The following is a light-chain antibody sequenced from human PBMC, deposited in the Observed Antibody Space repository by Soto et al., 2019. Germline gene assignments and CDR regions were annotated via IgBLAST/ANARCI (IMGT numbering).Light chain of an antibody. CDR1: QSISSW. CDR3: QQYENYWT. J-gene: IGKJ1*01. V-gene: IGKV1-5*01. CDR2: DAS. Sequence: DIQMTQSPSTLSATAGDRVTITCRASQSISSWLAWYQHKPGKAPKLLIYDASNLDSGVPSRFSGSGSWTEFSLTISNLQPDDCATYYCQQYENYWTFGQGTRVEIK.